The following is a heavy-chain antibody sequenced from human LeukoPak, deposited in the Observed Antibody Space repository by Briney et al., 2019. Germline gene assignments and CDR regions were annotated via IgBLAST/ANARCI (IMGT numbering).Heavy chain of an antibody. CDR1: GYSSTTHW. CDR2: IYPGDSDT. J-gene: IGHJ6*03. CDR3: ARHGDYYYYMDV. V-gene: IGHV5-51*01. D-gene: IGHD4-17*01. Sequence: GESLKISCKASGYSSTTHWIGWVRQMPGKGLEWMGIIYPGDSDTRYSPSFQGQVTILADKSISTAYLQWSSLKASGTAMYYCARHGDYYYYMDVWGKGTTVTVSS.